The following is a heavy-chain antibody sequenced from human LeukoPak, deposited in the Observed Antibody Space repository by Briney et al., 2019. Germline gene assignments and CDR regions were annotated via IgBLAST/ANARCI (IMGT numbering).Heavy chain of an antibody. J-gene: IGHJ4*02. CDR2: IRYDGSNK. V-gene: IGHV3-30*02. D-gene: IGHD2-21*02. CDR1: GFTFSSYG. CDR3: AKGCGGDCYRYDY. Sequence: PGGSLRLSCAASGFTFSSYGMHWVRQAPGKGLEWVAFIRYDGSNKYYADSVKGRFTISRDNSKNTLYLQMNSLRAEDTAVYYCAKGCGGDCYRYDYWGQGTLVTVSS.